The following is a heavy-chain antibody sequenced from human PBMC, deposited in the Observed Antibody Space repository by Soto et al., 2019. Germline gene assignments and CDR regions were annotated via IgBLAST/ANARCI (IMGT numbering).Heavy chain of an antibody. CDR2: ISGSGVLT. CDR3: AQGGYYSVFDI. D-gene: IGHD3-16*01. V-gene: IGHV3-23*01. Sequence: GSLRLSCVASGFPFSCYAMSWVRQTPGQGLEGVSGISGSGVLTYYADSVKGRFTISRDNSNNTLSLQVHSLRVEDTAVYFCAQGGYYSVFDIWGQGTMVTVSS. J-gene: IGHJ3*02. CDR1: GFPFSCYA.